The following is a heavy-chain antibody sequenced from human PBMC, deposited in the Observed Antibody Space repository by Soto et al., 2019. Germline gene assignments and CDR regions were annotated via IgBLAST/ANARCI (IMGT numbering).Heavy chain of an antibody. V-gene: IGHV1-3*01. CDR3: ARVSWSGLRVEPGIFEY. CDR1: GYAFTSYT. D-gene: IGHD6-13*01. CDR2: INADNGDS. J-gene: IGHJ4*02. Sequence: QVQLVQSGAEVKKPGASVKVSCNPSGYAFTSYTMHWVRQAPGQGLEWMGWINADNGDSKYSQKFQGRVTITRDTSSSIAYMELTILRSEDTAGYYCARVSWSGLRVEPGIFEYWGQGTLVTVAS.